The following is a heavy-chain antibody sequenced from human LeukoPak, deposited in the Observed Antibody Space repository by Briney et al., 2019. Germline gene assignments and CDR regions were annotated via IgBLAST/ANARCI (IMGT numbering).Heavy chain of an antibody. V-gene: IGHV3-21*04. Sequence: GGSLRLSCAASGFTFSSYSMNWVRQAPGKGLEWVSSISSSSSYIYYADSVKGRFTISRDNSKNTLYLQMNSLRAEDTAVYYFAKSVAPYCSGGSCFGAFDIWGQGTMVTVSS. D-gene: IGHD2-15*01. CDR3: AKSVAPYCSGGSCFGAFDI. CDR2: ISSSSSYI. CDR1: GFTFSSYS. J-gene: IGHJ3*02.